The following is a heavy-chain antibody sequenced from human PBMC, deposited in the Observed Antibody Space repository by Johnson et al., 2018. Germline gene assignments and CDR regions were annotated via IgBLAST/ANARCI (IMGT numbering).Heavy chain of an antibody. Sequence: QVQLVQSGGGVVQPGRSLRLSCAASGFTFSNYAINWVRQAPGKGLECVGVISNDGKNDYYTDSVKGRFTISRDNSKNTLYLQMNSLRAEDTAVYYCARVVRGTYYAGSFQHWGQGTLVTVSS. CDR2: ISNDGKND. J-gene: IGHJ1*01. CDR1: GFTFSNYA. CDR3: ARVVRGTYYAGSFQH. V-gene: IGHV3-30*04. D-gene: IGHD1-26*01.